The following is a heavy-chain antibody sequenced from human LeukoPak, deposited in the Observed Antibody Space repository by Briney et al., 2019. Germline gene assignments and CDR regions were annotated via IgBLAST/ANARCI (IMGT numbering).Heavy chain of an antibody. CDR2: IDTNTGNP. J-gene: IGHJ6*04. Sequence: ASVKGSYKASGYTFTSYAMNWVRQAPGQGLEWMGWIDTNTGNPTYAQGFTGRFVFSLDTSVSTAYLQICSLKAEDTAVYYCARQGTLYGDYYYGMDVWGKGTTVTVSS. CDR1: GYTFTSYA. D-gene: IGHD4-17*01. CDR3: ARQGTLYGDYYYGMDV. V-gene: IGHV7-4-1*01.